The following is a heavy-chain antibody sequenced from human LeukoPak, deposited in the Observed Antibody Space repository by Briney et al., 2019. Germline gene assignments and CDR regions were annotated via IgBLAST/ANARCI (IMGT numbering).Heavy chain of an antibody. D-gene: IGHD2-2*01. Sequence: SETLSLTCTVSGGSISSYYWSWIRQPPGKGLGWIGYIYYSGSTNYNPSLKSRVTISVDTSKNQFSLKLSSVTAADTAVYYCARADCSTTSCPMDVWGQGTTVTVSS. CDR2: IYYSGST. CDR3: ARADCSTTSCPMDV. CDR1: GGSISSYY. V-gene: IGHV4-59*01. J-gene: IGHJ6*02.